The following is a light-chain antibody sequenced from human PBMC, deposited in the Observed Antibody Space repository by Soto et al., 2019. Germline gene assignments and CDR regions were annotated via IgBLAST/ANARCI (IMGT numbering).Light chain of an antibody. V-gene: IGLV2-8*01. CDR2: EVT. CDR1: SSDVGGYNY. Sequence: QSALTQPPSASGSPGQSVTISCTGTSSDVGGYNYVSWYQQHPGKAPKLMIYEVTKRPSGVPDRFSGSKSGNTASLTVSGLQAEYEADYYCSSFGGSNNVFGTGTKVTVL. J-gene: IGLJ1*01. CDR3: SSFGGSNNV.